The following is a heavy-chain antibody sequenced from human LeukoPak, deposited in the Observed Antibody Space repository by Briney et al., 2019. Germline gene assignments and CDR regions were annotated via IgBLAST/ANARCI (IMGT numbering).Heavy chain of an antibody. J-gene: IGHJ4*02. V-gene: IGHV3-20*01. CDR2: INWNGGST. CDR3: ARGGGPTIYGSGSYLNY. Sequence: PGGSLRLSCAASGFTFDDYGMSWVRQAPGKGLEWVSGINWNGGSTGYADSVKGRFTISRDNAKNSLYLQMNSLRAEDTALYHCARGGGPTIYGSGSYLNYWGQGTLVTVSS. D-gene: IGHD3-10*01. CDR1: GFTFDDYG.